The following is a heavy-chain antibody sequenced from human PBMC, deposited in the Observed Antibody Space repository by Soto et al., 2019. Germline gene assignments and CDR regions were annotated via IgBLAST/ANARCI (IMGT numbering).Heavy chain of an antibody. CDR3: AREAVGHFYDTSGYYY. Sequence: QIQLVQSGAEVKKPGASVKVSCQPSGYTFNNYGITWVRQAPGQGLEWMGWISTYNGNTEYAQSLQGRITLTRDTSTSVVYMELRSLRSDVTAVYFCAREAVGHFYDTSGYYYWGQGTLVTVSS. CDR1: GYTFNNYG. CDR2: ISTYNGNT. J-gene: IGHJ4*02. V-gene: IGHV1-18*04. D-gene: IGHD3-22*01.